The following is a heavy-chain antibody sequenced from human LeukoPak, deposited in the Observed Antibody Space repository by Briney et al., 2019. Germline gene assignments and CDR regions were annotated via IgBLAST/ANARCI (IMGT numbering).Heavy chain of an antibody. D-gene: IGHD3-22*01. J-gene: IGHJ4*02. Sequence: SVKVSCKASGGTFSSYVISWVRQAPGQGPEWMGRIIPIFGIANYVQKFQGRVTITADKSTSTAYMELSSLRSEDTAVYYCASDPYYYDSSGYYYFDYWGQGTLVTVSS. CDR1: GGTFSSYV. V-gene: IGHV1-69*04. CDR3: ASDPYYYDSSGYYYFDY. CDR2: IIPIFGIA.